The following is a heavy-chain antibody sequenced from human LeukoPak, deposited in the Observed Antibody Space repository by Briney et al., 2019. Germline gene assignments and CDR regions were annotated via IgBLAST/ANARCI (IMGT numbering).Heavy chain of an antibody. Sequence: GASVKVSCKASGGTFSSYAISWVRQAPGQGLEWMGGIIPIFGTANYAQKFQGRVTITADESTSTAYMELSSLRSEDTAVYYCARTPRDDYSNGAQPGYYYYMDVWGKGTTVTVSS. J-gene: IGHJ6*03. CDR3: ARTPRDDYSNGAQPGYYYYMDV. V-gene: IGHV1-69*13. D-gene: IGHD4-11*01. CDR1: GGTFSSYA. CDR2: IIPIFGTA.